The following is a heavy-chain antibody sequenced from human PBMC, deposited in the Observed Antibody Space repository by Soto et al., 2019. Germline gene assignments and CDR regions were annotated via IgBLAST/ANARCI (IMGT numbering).Heavy chain of an antibody. CDR3: ARGITGKVPN. J-gene: IGHJ4*02. Sequence: QVQLVQSGAEVKKPGASVKVSCKASGYTFTSYDINWVRQATGQGLEWMGWMNPNTGNTGYAQKFQGRVTKNRNPPLNPAYMGLGSLGSGDPALVYRARGITGKVPNWGQGTLVTVSS. CDR1: GYTFTSYD. V-gene: IGHV1-8*01. D-gene: IGHD1-20*01. CDR2: MNPNTGNT.